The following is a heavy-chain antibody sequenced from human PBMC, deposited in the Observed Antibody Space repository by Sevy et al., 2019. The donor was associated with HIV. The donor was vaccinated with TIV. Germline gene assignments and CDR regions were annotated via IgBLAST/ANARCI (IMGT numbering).Heavy chain of an antibody. J-gene: IGHJ4*02. CDR1: GFTISSYG. V-gene: IGHV3-33*01. Sequence: GGSLRLSCAASGFTISSYGMHWVRQAPGKGLEWVSLIWHDGGKKFYAASVRGRFTISRDNSRNILYLQMNSLRAEDTAVYYCARDRADVVVTHALPLDYWGRGTLVTVSS. D-gene: IGHD2-21*02. CDR3: ARDRADVVVTHALPLDY. CDR2: IWHDGGKK.